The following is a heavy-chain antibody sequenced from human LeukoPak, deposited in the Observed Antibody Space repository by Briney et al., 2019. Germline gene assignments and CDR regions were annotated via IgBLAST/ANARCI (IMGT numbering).Heavy chain of an antibody. CDR1: GVTVSNNC. Sequence: GGSLTLSCAASGVTVSNNCVTWLRQPTGKGLEWVSVIYSGGSTYYPDSVKGWFTVSRDNSKNTVYLQMNSLRAEDTAVYYCARDRPVTPLGYWGQGTLVTVSS. CDR3: ARDRPVTPLGY. J-gene: IGHJ4*02. D-gene: IGHD3-16*01. CDR2: IYSGGST. V-gene: IGHV3-53*01.